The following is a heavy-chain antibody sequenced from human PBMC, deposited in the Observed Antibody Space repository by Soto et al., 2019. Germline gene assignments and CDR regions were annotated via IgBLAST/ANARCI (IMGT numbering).Heavy chain of an antibody. CDR3: ARCASTGTTFYFDL. J-gene: IGHJ2*01. Sequence: QVQVVQSGAEVKKPGASVKVSCKASGYTFTSYAMHWVRQAPGQRLEWMGWINPGNGNTKNSQKFQGRVTITRDTFASTAYMELISLRSEDTAVYYCARCASTGTTFYFDLWGRGTLVTVSS. CDR1: GYTFTSYA. D-gene: IGHD4-17*01. V-gene: IGHV1-3*01. CDR2: INPGNGNT.